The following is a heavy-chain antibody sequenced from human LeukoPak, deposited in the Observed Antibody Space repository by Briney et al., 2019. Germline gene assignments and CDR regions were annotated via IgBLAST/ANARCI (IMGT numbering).Heavy chain of an antibody. CDR2: ISGSGGST. CDR1: RFQFSSYA. CDR3: AKEYGSGYYYFDH. D-gene: IGHD3-22*01. V-gene: IGHV3-23*01. J-gene: IGHJ4*02. Sequence: PGGSLRLSCVASRFQFSSYAMSWVRQAPGKGLEWVSVISGSGGSTYYADSVKGRFTISRDNSKNTLYLQMNSLRAEDTAIYYCAKEYGSGYYYFDHWGQGTLVTVSS.